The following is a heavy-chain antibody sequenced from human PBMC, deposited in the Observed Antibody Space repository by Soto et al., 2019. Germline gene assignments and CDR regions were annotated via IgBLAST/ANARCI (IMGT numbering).Heavy chain of an antibody. CDR3: TTETHDYDYNNDGMDV. J-gene: IGHJ6*04. CDR1: RFTFSSAW. CDR2: IKSKTDGGTT. Sequence: GGSLRLSCAASRFTFSSAWMNWVGQAPENGLEWVGRIKSKTDGGTTDYAAPVKGRFTISIDDSKNTLYLQMNSLKTEDSAVYYCTTETHDYDYNNDGMDVWGEGTTVTVSS. V-gene: IGHV3-15*07. D-gene: IGHD4-17*01.